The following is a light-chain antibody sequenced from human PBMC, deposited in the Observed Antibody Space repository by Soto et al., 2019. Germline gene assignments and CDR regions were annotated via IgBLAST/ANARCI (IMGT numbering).Light chain of an antibody. CDR1: QGISNS. Sequence: DIHLTQSPSFLSASVGDRVIITCRASQGISNSLAWYQQKPGKAPKLLIYAASTLQSGVPSRFSGSGSGTDLTLTISSLQPEDVATYYCQQVNTYPITFGQGTQLDIK. CDR2: AAS. J-gene: IGKJ5*01. CDR3: QQVNTYPIT. V-gene: IGKV1-9*01.